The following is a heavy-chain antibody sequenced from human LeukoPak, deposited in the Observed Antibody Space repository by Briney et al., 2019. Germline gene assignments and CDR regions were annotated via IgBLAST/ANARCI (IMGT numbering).Heavy chain of an antibody. CDR3: AKGGYSGYDFPFYYYYYGMDV. D-gene: IGHD5-12*01. CDR2: ISWNSGSI. Sequence: PGRSLRLSCAASGFTFDDYAMHWVRQAPGKGLEWVSGISWNSGSIGYADSVKGRFTISRDNAKNSLYLQMNSLRAEDTALYYCAKGGYSGYDFPFYYYYYGMDVWGQGTTVTVSS. CDR1: GFTFDDYA. V-gene: IGHV3-9*01. J-gene: IGHJ6*02.